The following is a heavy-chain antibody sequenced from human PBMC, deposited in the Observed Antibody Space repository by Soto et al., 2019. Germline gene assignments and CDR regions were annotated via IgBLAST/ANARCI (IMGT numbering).Heavy chain of an antibody. V-gene: IGHV3-21*01. J-gene: IGHJ6*02. CDR3: ASSNDAPAYYYGMDV. Sequence: VQLVESGGGLVKPGGSLRLSCAASGFTFSSYSMNWVRQAPGKGLEWVSSISSSSSYIYYADSVKGRFTISRDNAKNSLYLQMNSLRAEDTAVYYCASSNDAPAYYYGMDVWGQGTTVTVSS. CDR1: GFTFSSYS. CDR2: ISSSSSYI.